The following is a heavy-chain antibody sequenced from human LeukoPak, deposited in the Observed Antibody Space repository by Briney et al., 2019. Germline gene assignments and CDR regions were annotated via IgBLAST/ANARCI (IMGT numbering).Heavy chain of an antibody. D-gene: IGHD5-18*01. CDR2: IRSKSDGGTT. Sequence: GGSLRLSCAASGVTISNAWINWVRQAPGKGLEWVGRIRSKSDGGTTDYAAPVKGRLTISRDNSKNTLFLRMNSLEAEDTALYYCPTFGYSYGLAWGQGTLVTVSS. V-gene: IGHV3-15*01. CDR3: PTFGYSYGLA. J-gene: IGHJ5*02. CDR1: GVTISNAW.